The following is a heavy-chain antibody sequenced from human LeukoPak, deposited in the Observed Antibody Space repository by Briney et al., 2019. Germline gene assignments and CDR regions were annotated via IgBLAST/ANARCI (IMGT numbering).Heavy chain of an antibody. J-gene: IGHJ4*02. Sequence: PSETLSLTCTVSGYSISSGYYWGWIRQPPGKGLEWIGNIYHSGSTYYNPSLKSRVTISVDTSKNQFSLKLSSVTAADTALYYCARSWFGESTLDYWGQGTLVTVSS. V-gene: IGHV4-38-2*02. CDR1: GYSISSGYY. CDR3: ARSWFGESTLDY. CDR2: IYHSGST. D-gene: IGHD3-10*01.